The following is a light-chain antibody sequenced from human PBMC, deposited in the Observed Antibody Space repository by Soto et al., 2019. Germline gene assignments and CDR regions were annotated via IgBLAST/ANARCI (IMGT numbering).Light chain of an antibody. J-gene: IGLJ2*01. V-gene: IGLV2-11*01. CDR2: DVN. CDR3: YSFPGGSPWM. Sequence: QSVLTQPRSVSGSPGESVAISCTGTSSDVGAYDYVSWFQQYPGKAPRLIIYDVNKRPSGVSDRFSGSKSGNTAALTISGLQTDDEADYYCYSFPGGSPWMLGGGTKVTVL. CDR1: SSDVGAYDY.